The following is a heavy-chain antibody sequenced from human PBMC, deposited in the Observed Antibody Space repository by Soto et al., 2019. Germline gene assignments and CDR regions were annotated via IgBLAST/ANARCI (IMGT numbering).Heavy chain of an antibody. J-gene: IGHJ3*02. CDR1: GGSISSYY. CDR3: ARQTHGAHPAGTYAFDI. CDR2: IYYSGST. D-gene: IGHD6-13*01. V-gene: IGHV4-59*08. Sequence: SETLSLTCTVSGGSISSYYWSWIRQPPGKGLEWIGYIYYSGSTNYNPSLKSRVTISVDTSKNQFSLKLSSVTAADTAVYYCARQTHGAHPAGTYAFDIWGQGTMVTVSS.